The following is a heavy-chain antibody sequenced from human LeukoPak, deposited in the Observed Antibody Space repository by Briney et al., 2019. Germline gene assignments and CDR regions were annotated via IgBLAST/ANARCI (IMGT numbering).Heavy chain of an antibody. V-gene: IGHV1-46*01. CDR2: INPRGGST. D-gene: IGHD4-11*01. Sequence: ASVKVSCKASGYIFTTYYMHWLRQAPGQGPEWMGMINPRGGSTDYAPKFQGRFTMTSDTSTSTVFMELTRLRSEDTAVYFCARVGTTGATADNWGQGTLVTVSS. CDR1: GYIFTTYY. J-gene: IGHJ4*02. CDR3: ARVGTTGATADN.